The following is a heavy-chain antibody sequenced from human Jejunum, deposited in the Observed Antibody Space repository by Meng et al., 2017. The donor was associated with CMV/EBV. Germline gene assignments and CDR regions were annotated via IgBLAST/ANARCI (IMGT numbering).Heavy chain of an antibody. CDR3: AGGLGGTIDY. V-gene: IGHV1-69*04. D-gene: IGHD1-26*01. Sequence: CKAAGSTFSNSATSWVRHAPGQGLEWLGNIIPVFDKTNYAQKFQGRVTITADRSTNTAYMELSSLRSDDTAVYYCAGGLGGTIDYWGQGTLVTVSS. J-gene: IGHJ4*02. CDR1: GSTFSNSA. CDR2: IIPVFDKT.